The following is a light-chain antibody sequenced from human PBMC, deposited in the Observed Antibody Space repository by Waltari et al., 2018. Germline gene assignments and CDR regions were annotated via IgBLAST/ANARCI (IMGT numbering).Light chain of an antibody. CDR3: AAWDDSLSGFV. J-gene: IGLJ1*01. CDR1: RSNIGSNA. Sequence: QSVLPQPPSASGTPGQRVPISCSGSRSNIGSNAVNWYQQVPGTAPKLLIYTNDQRPSGVPDRFSGSKSGTSASLAISGLQSEDEAGYYCAAWDDSLSGFVFGTGTKVTVL. CDR2: TND. V-gene: IGLV1-44*01.